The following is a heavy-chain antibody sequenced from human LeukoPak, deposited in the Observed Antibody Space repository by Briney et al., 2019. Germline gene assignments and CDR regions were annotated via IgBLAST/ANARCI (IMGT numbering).Heavy chain of an antibody. CDR3: ATYGITIFGVAFDY. D-gene: IGHD3-3*01. J-gene: IGHJ4*02. CDR1: GYTFTDYY. Sequence: ASVKISCKVSGYTFTDYYMHWVQQAPGKGLEWRGLVDPEDGETIYAEKFQGRVTITADTSTDTAYMELSSLRSEDTAVYYCATYGITIFGVAFDYWGQGTLVTVSS. V-gene: IGHV1-69-2*01. CDR2: VDPEDGET.